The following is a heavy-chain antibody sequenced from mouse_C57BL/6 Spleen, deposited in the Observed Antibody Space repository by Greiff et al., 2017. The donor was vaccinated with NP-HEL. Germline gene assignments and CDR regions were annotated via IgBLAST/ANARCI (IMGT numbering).Heavy chain of an antibody. V-gene: IGHV2-9-1*01. Sequence: VQLQQSGPGLVAPSQSLSITCTVSGFSLTSYAISWVRQPPGKGLEWLGVIWTGGGTNYNSALKSRLSISKDNSKSQVFLKMNSLQTDDTARYYCARSNYDYDVDYYAMDYWGQGTSVTVSS. CDR2: IWTGGGT. CDR1: GFSLTSYA. CDR3: ARSNYDYDVDYYAMDY. D-gene: IGHD2-4*01. J-gene: IGHJ4*01.